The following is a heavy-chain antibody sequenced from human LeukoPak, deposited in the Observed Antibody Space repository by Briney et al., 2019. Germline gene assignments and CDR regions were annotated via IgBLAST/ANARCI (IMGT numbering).Heavy chain of an antibody. CDR1: GFTFSSYA. Sequence: GRSLRLSCAASGFTFSSYAMHWVRQAPGKGLEWEAVISYDGSNKYYADSVKGRFTISRDNSKNTLYLQMNSLRAEDTAVYYCARDYPGTQDDWYDAFDIWGQGTMVTVSS. V-gene: IGHV3-30*04. D-gene: IGHD3-9*01. CDR3: ARDYPGTQDDWYDAFDI. J-gene: IGHJ3*02. CDR2: ISYDGSNK.